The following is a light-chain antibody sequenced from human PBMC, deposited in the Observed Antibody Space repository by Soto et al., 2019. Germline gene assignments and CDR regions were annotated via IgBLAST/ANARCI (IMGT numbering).Light chain of an antibody. V-gene: IGLV2-14*01. J-gene: IGLJ2*01. Sequence: QSAPTQPASVSGSPGQSITISCTGTSSDVGGYTYVSWYQQHPGKAPKLLIYEVSSRPSGISNRFSASKSGNTASLTISGLQTEDEADYYCSSFTSSNTVIFGGGTKLTVL. CDR1: SSDVGGYTY. CDR2: EVS. CDR3: SSFTSSNTVI.